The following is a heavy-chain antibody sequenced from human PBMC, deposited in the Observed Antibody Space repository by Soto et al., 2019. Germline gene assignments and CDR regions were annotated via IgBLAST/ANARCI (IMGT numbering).Heavy chain of an antibody. J-gene: IGHJ4*02. CDR3: ARAPYSSSWYGGGFDY. CDR2: INAGNGNT. CDR1: GYTFTSYA. V-gene: IGHV1-3*01. Sequence: ASVKVSCKASGYTFTSYAMHWVRQAPGQRLEWKGWINAGNGNTKYSQKFQGRVTITRDTSASTAYMELSSLRSEDTAVYYCARAPYSSSWYGGGFDYWGQGTLVTVSS. D-gene: IGHD6-13*01.